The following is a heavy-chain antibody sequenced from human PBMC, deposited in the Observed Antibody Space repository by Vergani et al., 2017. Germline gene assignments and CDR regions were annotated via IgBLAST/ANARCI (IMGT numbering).Heavy chain of an antibody. V-gene: IGHV4-34*12. D-gene: IGHD3-3*01. Sequence: QVQLQQWGAGLLKPSETLSLTCAVYGGSFSGYYWSWIRQPPGKGLEWIGEIIHSGSTNYNPSLKSRVTISVDTSKNQFSLKLSSVTAADTAVYYCARVQGPSIFGGVIRRYNWFYPWGQGTLVTVSS. CDR1: GGSFSGYY. J-gene: IGHJ5*02. CDR2: IIHSGST. CDR3: ARVQGPSIFGGVIRRYNWFYP.